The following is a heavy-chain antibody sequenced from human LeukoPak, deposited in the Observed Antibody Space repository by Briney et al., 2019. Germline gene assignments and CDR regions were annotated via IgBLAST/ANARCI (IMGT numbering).Heavy chain of an antibody. V-gene: IGHV1-2*02. CDR3: AKSAQYSSAWFTGSFDY. D-gene: IGHD6-13*01. J-gene: IGHJ4*02. CDR2: INPNSGDT. Sequence: ASVKVSCKASGYTFSGYYLHWVRQAPGQGLQWVGWINPNSGDTHYAQMFQSRVTMTRDTSINTAYMELRRVRSDDTAVYYCAKSAQYSSAWFTGSFDYWGQGTLVTVSS. CDR1: GYTFSGYY.